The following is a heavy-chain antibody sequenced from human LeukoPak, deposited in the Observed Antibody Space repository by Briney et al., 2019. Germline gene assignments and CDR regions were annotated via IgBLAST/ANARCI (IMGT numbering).Heavy chain of an antibody. CDR2: IKYDASST. J-gene: IGHJ4*02. D-gene: IGHD1-26*01. CDR1: GFTFSSHW. CDR3: ARGATYAYYQDY. V-gene: IGHV3-74*01. Sequence: SGGSLRLSFADSGFTFSSHWMHWVRQAPGKGLVWVSRIKYDASSTSYADSVKGRFTISRDNAKNSLYLQMNSLRAEDTAVYYCARGATYAYYQDYWGQGTLVTVSS.